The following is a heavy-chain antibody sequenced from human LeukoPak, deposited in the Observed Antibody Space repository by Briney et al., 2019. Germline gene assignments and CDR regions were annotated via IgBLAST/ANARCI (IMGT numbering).Heavy chain of an antibody. CDR3: ARGPDPVVAATIGYYYYYMDV. D-gene: IGHD2-15*01. V-gene: IGHV1-8*02. J-gene: IGHJ6*03. CDR2: MNPNSGNT. CDR1: GYTFTGYY. Sequence: GASVKVSCKASGYTFTGYYMHWVRQAPGQGLEWMGWMNPNSGNTGYAQKFQGRVTMTRNTSISTAYMELSSLRSEDTAVYYCARGPDPVVAATIGYYYYYMDVWGKGTTVTVSS.